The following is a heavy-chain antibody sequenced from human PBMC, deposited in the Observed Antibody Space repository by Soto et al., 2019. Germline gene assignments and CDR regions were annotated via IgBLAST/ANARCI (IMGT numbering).Heavy chain of an antibody. CDR3: ARSQVVTTSPNFDN. D-gene: IGHD2-2*01. V-gene: IGHV4-39*01. Sequence: PSETLSRTCTVSGGSISSSSYYWGWIRKPPGKGLEWIGSIYYSGSTYYNPSLKSRVTISVDTSKNQFSLKLSSVTAADTAVYYCARSQVVTTSPNFDNLGQGTLVTVSS. CDR2: IYYSGST. CDR1: GGSISSSSYY. J-gene: IGHJ4*02.